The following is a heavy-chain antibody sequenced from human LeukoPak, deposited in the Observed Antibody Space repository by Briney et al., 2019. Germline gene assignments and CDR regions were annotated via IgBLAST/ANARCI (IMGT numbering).Heavy chain of an antibody. Sequence: SGGSLRLSCAASGFTFSDYYISWIRQAPGKGLEWVSSISSSGSYTNYADSVKGRFTISRDNARNSLYLQMNNLRAEDTAVYYCAREGYCGGGSCYGTLDIWGQGTMVTVSS. CDR2: ISSSGSYT. CDR1: GFTFSDYY. CDR3: AREGYCGGGSCYGTLDI. D-gene: IGHD2-15*01. V-gene: IGHV3-11*06. J-gene: IGHJ3*02.